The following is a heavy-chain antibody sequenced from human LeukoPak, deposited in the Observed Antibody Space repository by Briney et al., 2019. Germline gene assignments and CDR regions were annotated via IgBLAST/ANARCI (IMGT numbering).Heavy chain of an antibody. CDR3: AKGRSAYSSSWYYFDY. V-gene: IGHV3-11*01. CDR1: GFTFSDYY. CDR2: ISSSGSTI. Sequence: GGSLRLSCAASGFTFSDYYMSWIRQAPEKGLEWVSYISSSGSTIYYADSVKGRFTISRDNSKNTLYLQMNSLRAEDTAIYYCAKGRSAYSSSWYYFDYWGQGTLVTVSS. D-gene: IGHD6-13*01. J-gene: IGHJ4*02.